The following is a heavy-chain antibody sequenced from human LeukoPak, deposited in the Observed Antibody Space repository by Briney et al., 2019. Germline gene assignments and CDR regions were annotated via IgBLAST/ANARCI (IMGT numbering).Heavy chain of an antibody. CDR1: GFTFSSHG. J-gene: IGHJ5*02. Sequence: GETLRLSCAASGFTFSSHGMNWVRQAPGKGLEWVSGITGSGANAYYADSVKGRFTISRDNSKNTLYLQMNSLRAEDTAVYYCARGRGYSQSNWVDPWGQGTMVTVSA. CDR3: ARGRGYSQSNWVDP. V-gene: IGHV3-23*01. D-gene: IGHD5-18*01. CDR2: ITGSGANA.